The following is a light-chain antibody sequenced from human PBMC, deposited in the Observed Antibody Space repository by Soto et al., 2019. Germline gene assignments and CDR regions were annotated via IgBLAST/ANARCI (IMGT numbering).Light chain of an antibody. Sequence: EIVLTQSPATLSLSPGERATLSCRASQSVGNSLAWYQHKPGQAPRLLIYDASNRATGIPTRFSGCASGADFTLTISSLEAEDFAVYYCQQRSTWPLAFGQGTKREIK. CDR3: QQRSTWPLA. J-gene: IGKJ2*01. CDR1: QSVGNS. V-gene: IGKV3-11*01. CDR2: DAS.